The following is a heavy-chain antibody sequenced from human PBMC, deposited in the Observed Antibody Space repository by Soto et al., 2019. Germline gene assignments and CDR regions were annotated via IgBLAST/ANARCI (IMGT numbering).Heavy chain of an antibody. CDR3: ATQSEVSSGGQRDV. CDR1: EFTFGHYA. D-gene: IGHD2-8*01. V-gene: IGHV3-21*06. J-gene: IGHJ6*02. CDR2: ISYSGSHT. Sequence: PGGSLRLSCAASEFTFGHYAMNWVRQAPGKGLEWVSSISYSGSHTYYADSVKVRFTISRDNAKNSLYLQMNSMGVEDAAVYYCATQSEVSSGGQRDVWGQGT.